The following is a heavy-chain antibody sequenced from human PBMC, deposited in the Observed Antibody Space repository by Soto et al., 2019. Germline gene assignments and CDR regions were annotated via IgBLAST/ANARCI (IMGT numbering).Heavy chain of an antibody. Sequence: ASVKVSCKASGYTFTGYYRHWVRQAPGQGLEWMGWVNPNSGGTNYAQKFQGRVTMTRDTSISTAYMELSRLGSDDTAVYYCAREATMVRGVYSWALYYYYGMDVWGQGTTVTVSS. CDR1: GYTFTGYY. D-gene: IGHD3-10*01. CDR3: AREATMVRGVYSWALYYYYGMDV. CDR2: VNPNSGGT. V-gene: IGHV1-2*02. J-gene: IGHJ6*02.